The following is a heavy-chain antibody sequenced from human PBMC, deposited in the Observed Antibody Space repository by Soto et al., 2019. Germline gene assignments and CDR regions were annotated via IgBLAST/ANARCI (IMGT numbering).Heavy chain of an antibody. CDR1: GFTFSSYA. V-gene: IGHV3-23*01. Sequence: EVQLLESGGGLVQPGGSLRLSCAASGFTFSSYAMSWVRQAPGKGLEWVSAISGSGGSTYYADSVKGRFTISRDNSKNTLDLQMNSLRAEDTAVYYCAKGGVFPMAAAGTIDYWGQGTLVTVSS. CDR2: ISGSGGST. CDR3: AKGGVFPMAAAGTIDY. D-gene: IGHD6-13*01. J-gene: IGHJ4*02.